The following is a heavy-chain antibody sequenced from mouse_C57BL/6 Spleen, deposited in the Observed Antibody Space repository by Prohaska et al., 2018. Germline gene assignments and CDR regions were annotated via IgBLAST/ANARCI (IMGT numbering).Heavy chain of an antibody. Sequence: KLSCKASGYTFTSYWMHWVKQRPGQGLEWIGMIHPNSGSTNYNEKFKSKATLTVDKSSSTAYMQLSSLTSEDSAVYYCARSDYGNYAMDYWGQGTSVTVSS. J-gene: IGHJ4*01. CDR1: GYTFTSYW. CDR2: IHPNSGST. V-gene: IGHV1-64*01. CDR3: ARSDYGNYAMDY. D-gene: IGHD2-1*01.